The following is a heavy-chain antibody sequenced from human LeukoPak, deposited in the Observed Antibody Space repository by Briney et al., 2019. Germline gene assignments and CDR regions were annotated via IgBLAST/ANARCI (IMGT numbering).Heavy chain of an antibody. D-gene: IGHD4-17*01. Sequence: GGSLRLSCAASGFTFSSYSMNWVRQAPGKGLEWVSSISSSSSYIYYADSVKGRFTISRDNSKNTLYLQMNSLRAEDTAVYYCARDGQGGLRGVPYYYYYMDVWGKGTTVTVSS. CDR1: GFTFSSYS. V-gene: IGHV3-21*01. CDR2: ISSSSSYI. CDR3: ARDGQGGLRGVPYYYYYMDV. J-gene: IGHJ6*03.